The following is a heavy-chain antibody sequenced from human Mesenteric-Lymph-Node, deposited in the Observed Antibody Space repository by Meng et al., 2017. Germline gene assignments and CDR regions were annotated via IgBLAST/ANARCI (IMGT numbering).Heavy chain of an antibody. CDR1: GFTFSSYE. Sequence: GGSLRLSCAASGFTFSSYEMNWVRQAPGKGLEWVSYISSSGDTIYYADSMKGRVTISRDNAKNSLYLQMNSLRAEDTAVYYCARDRGDFVFDNWGQGTLVTVSS. D-gene: IGHD2-21*02. V-gene: IGHV3-48*03. CDR2: ISSSGDTI. CDR3: ARDRGDFVFDN. J-gene: IGHJ4*02.